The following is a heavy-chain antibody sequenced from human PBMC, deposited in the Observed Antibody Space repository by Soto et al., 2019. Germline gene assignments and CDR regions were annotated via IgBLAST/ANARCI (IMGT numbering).Heavy chain of an antibody. Sequence: GGSLRLSCEASGFTFDTFAMNWVRQAPGKGLEWDSGNSSSGDITYYADSVQGRLTISRDNSKNKLYLQMNSLRAEDTAIYYCAKKGLGSLTTFCSGSGCHYAFDMWGQGTVVTVSS. J-gene: IGHJ3*02. CDR3: AKKGLGSLTTFCSGSGCHYAFDM. V-gene: IGHV3-23*01. CDR1: GFTFDTFA. D-gene: IGHD2-15*01. CDR2: NSSSGDIT.